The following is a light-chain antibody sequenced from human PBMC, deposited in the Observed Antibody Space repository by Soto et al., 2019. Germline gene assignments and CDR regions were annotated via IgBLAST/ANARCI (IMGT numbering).Light chain of an antibody. CDR1: QTISSW. V-gene: IGKV1-5*03. CDR3: QHYNSYSEA. J-gene: IGKJ1*01. Sequence: IQRTHSPSTLSVSLGDRVTITFRASQTISSWLAWYQQKPGKAPKLLIYKASTLKSGVPSRFSGSGSGTEFTLTISSLQPDDFATYYCQHYNSYSEAFGQGTKVDIK. CDR2: KAS.